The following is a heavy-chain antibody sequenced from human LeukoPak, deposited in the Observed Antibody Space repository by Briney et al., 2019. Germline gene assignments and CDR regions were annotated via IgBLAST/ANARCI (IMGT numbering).Heavy chain of an antibody. D-gene: IGHD3-22*01. CDR3: ARGPACYYDSGGRLAIPGAREIDY. V-gene: IGHV4-61*01. J-gene: IGHJ4*02. CDR1: GCSVSSDNYY. Sequence: SETLSLTCTVSGCSVSSDNYYWSWLRQPPGKGLEWIGYIYYSGSTYYNPSLKRRVTISVGTSKNLFSLKMSSVTAADTAVYYCARGPACYYDSGGRLAIPGAREIDYWGQGTLVTVSS. CDR2: IYYSGST.